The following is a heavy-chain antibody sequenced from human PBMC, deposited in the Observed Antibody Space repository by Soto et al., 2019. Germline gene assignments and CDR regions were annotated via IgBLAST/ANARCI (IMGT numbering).Heavy chain of an antibody. D-gene: IGHD2-15*01. Sequence: PWGSLRLSCAASGFTFSSYGMHWVRQAPGKGLEWVAVISYDGSNKYYADSVKGRFTISRDNSKNTLYLQMNSLRAEDTAVYYCAKMGYCSGGSCSGWGQGTLVTVSS. J-gene: IGHJ4*02. CDR3: AKMGYCSGGSCSG. V-gene: IGHV3-30*18. CDR2: ISYDGSNK. CDR1: GFTFSSYG.